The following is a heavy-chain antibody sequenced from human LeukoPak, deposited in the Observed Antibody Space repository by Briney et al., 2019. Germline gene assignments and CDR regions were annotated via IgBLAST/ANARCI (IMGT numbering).Heavy chain of an antibody. V-gene: IGHV4-59*01. CDR3: ARGLYSGSGIFDY. J-gene: IGHJ4*02. CDR2: IYYSGST. D-gene: IGHD6-13*01. Sequence: SETLSLTCTVSGDSISSYYWSWIRQPPGKGLEWIGYIYYSGSTNYNPSLKSRVTISVDTSKNQFSLKLSSVTAADTAVYYCARGLYSGSGIFDYWGQGTLVTVSS. CDR1: GDSISSYY.